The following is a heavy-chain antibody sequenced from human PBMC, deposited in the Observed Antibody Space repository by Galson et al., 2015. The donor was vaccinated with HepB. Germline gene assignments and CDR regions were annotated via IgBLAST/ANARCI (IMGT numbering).Heavy chain of an antibody. V-gene: IGHV1-46*01. J-gene: IGHJ6*02. D-gene: IGHD6-13*01. Sequence: SVKVSCKASGYTFTSYYMHWVRQAPGQGLEWMGIINPSGGSTSYAQKFQGRVTMTRDTSTSTVYMELSSLRSEDTAVYYCARDIRAAAGLYYYYGMDVWGQGTTVTVSS. CDR2: INPSGGST. CDR1: GYTFTSYY. CDR3: ARDIRAAAGLYYYYGMDV.